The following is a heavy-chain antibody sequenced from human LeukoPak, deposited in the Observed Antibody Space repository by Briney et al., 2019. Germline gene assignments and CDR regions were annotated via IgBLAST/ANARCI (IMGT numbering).Heavy chain of an antibody. CDR3: ARGRLKQWLVRYAHYSYGMDV. V-gene: IGHV4-34*01. J-gene: IGHJ6*04. Sequence: KPSETLSLTCAVYGGSFSGYYWSWIRQPPGKGLDWIGEINHSGITNYNPSLKVRVTISVDTSKNQFSLKLSSVTAADTAVYYCARGRLKQWLVRYAHYSYGMDVWGDGTTVTVSS. CDR2: INHSGIT. D-gene: IGHD6-19*01. CDR1: GGSFSGYY.